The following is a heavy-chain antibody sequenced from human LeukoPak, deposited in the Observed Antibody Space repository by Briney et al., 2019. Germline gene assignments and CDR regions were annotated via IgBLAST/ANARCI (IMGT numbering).Heavy chain of an antibody. CDR2: INPNSGGT. CDR1: GYTFTGYY. D-gene: IGHD2-2*01. Sequence: ASVKVSCKASGYTFTGYYIHWVRQAPGQGLEWMGWINPNSGGTNYAQKFQGWVTMTRDTSISTAYMELSRLRSDDTAVYYCARDRYCSSTSCFPYYYYYGMDVWGQGTTVTVSS. CDR3: ARDRYCSSTSCFPYYYYYGMDV. V-gene: IGHV1-2*04. J-gene: IGHJ6*02.